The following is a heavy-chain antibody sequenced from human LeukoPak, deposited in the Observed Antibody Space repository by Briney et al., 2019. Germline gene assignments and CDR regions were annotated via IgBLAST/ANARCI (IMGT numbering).Heavy chain of an antibody. Sequence: GGSLRLSCAASGFTFSSYAMHWVRQAPGKGLEWVAVISYDGSNKYYADSVKGRFTISRDNSKNTLYLQMNSLRAEDTAVYYCARVIPGESGIDYWGQGILVTVSS. J-gene: IGHJ4*02. CDR2: ISYDGSNK. D-gene: IGHD3-10*01. V-gene: IGHV3-30-3*01. CDR3: ARVIPGESGIDY. CDR1: GFTFSSYA.